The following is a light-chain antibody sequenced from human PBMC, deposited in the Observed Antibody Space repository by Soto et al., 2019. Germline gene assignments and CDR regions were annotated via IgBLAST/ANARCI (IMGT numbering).Light chain of an antibody. V-gene: IGKV3-20*01. Sequence: EIVLTQSPGTLSLSPGERATLSCRASQSVAKNYLAWYQQKPGQAHRLLIPGASSRATGIPDRFSGSGSGTDFTLTISRLEPEDVALFYCQQYATAPLTFGGGTKVEIK. CDR2: GAS. CDR3: QQYATAPLT. CDR1: QSVAKNY. J-gene: IGKJ4*01.